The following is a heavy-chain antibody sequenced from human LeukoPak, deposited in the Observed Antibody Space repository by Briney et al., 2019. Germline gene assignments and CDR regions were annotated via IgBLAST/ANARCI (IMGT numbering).Heavy chain of an antibody. J-gene: IGHJ3*02. V-gene: IGHV3-15*01. D-gene: IGHD3-16*01. CDR3: ITDPGEWQPI. Sequence: PGGSLRLSCVVSGITFSNGWMSWVRQAPGKGLEWVGRIKSKTDGETMDYAAPVKGRFIISREDSINTLYLQMNRLNVEDTAVYYCITDPGEWQPIWGQGTMVTVS. CDR2: IKSKTDGETM. CDR1: GITFSNGW.